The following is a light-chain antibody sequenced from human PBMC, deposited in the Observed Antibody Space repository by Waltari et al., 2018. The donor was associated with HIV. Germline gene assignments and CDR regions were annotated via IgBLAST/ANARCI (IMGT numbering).Light chain of an antibody. J-gene: IGLJ2*01. CDR1: NIESKS. V-gene: IGLV3-21*04. CDR2: FDL. CDR3: QVWDRSSDQVI. Sequence: YELTQPPSVSVAPGQTAMITCGGNNIESKSVQWYQQKPGQAPGLVIYFDLDRPSGSPERFSGSVSGNTATLTISRVDAGDEADYYCQVWDRSSDQVIFGGGTKLTVL.